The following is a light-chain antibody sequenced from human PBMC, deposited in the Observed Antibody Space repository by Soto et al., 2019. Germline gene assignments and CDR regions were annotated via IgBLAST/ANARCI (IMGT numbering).Light chain of an antibody. V-gene: IGKV3-20*01. CDR3: QQYGSSPLT. CDR1: QSVSSSY. Sequence: EIVLTHSPGTLSLSPGERATLSCRASQSVSSSYLAWYQQKPGQAPRLLIYGASSRATGIPDRFSGSGSGTDFTLTISRLEPEDFAVYYCQQYGSSPLTFGPGTKVDI. CDR2: GAS. J-gene: IGKJ3*01.